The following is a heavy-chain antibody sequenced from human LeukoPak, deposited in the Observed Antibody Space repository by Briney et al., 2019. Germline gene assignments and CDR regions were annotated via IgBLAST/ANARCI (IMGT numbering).Heavy chain of an antibody. CDR1: GINFASNW. CDR2: INSGGSGT. V-gene: IGHV3-74*01. Sequence: PGGSLRLSCAASGINFASNWMHWVRQTPGKGLMWVSRINSGGSGTSYADSVEGRFTISRDNAKNTLYLQMNSLRAEDTAVYYCAGSLGPLTKYWGQGTLVTVSS. CDR3: AGSLGPLTKY. D-gene: IGHD4-11*01. J-gene: IGHJ4*02.